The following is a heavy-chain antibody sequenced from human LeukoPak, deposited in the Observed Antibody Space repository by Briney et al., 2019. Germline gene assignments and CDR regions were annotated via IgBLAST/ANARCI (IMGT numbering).Heavy chain of an antibody. CDR3: ARGHYDVLAASYKWTPDY. Sequence: GGSLRLSCAASGFTFNTFNMNWVRRAPGKGLEWVSSITSGGDYIYYADSVKGRFTTSRDNAKNSLSLQLNSLRVEDTAVYYCARGHYDVLAASYKWTPDYWGQGTLVTVSS. CDR1: GFTFNTFN. J-gene: IGHJ4*02. CDR2: ITSGGDYI. D-gene: IGHD3-9*01. V-gene: IGHV3-21*01.